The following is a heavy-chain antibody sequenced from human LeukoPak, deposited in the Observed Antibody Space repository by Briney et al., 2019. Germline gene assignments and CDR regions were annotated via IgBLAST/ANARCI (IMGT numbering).Heavy chain of an antibody. CDR1: GGTFSSYA. V-gene: IGHV1-69*13. D-gene: IGHD5-18*01. Sequence: ASVKVSCKASGGTFSSYAISWVRQAPGQGLEWMGGIIPIFGTANYAQKFQGRVTITADESTSTAYMELSSLRSEDTAVYYCAREAGYSYGYEYYYYMDVWGKGTTVTVSS. CDR2: IIPIFGTA. CDR3: AREAGYSYGYEYYYYMDV. J-gene: IGHJ6*03.